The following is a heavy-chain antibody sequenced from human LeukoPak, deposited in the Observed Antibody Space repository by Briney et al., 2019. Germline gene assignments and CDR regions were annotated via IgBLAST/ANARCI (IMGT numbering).Heavy chain of an antibody. V-gene: IGHV3-23*01. CDR3: AKVHPLENELRYFDWPGAT. CDR2: ISGSGGST. J-gene: IGHJ5*02. D-gene: IGHD3-9*01. CDR1: GFTFSSYA. Sequence: QTGGSLRLSCAASGFTFSSYAMSWVRQAPGKGLEWVSAISGSGGSTYYADSVKGRFTISRDNSKNTLYLQMNSLRAEDTAVYYCAKVHPLENELRYFDWPGATWGQGTLVTVSS.